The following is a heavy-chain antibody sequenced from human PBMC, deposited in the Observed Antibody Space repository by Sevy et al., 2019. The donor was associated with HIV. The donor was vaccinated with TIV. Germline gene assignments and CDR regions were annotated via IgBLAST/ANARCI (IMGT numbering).Heavy chain of an antibody. CDR2: ISSSSSYI. CDR1: GFTFSTYT. Sequence: GGSLRLSFAASGFTFSTYTMNWVRQAPGKGLEWVSSISSSSSYIYYADSVKGRFTISRDNAKNSLYLQMNSLRIEDTAVYYCARAAYYCSTTSCYIDYWGQGTLVTVSS. V-gene: IGHV3-21*01. J-gene: IGHJ4*02. CDR3: ARAAYYCSTTSCYIDY. D-gene: IGHD2-2*02.